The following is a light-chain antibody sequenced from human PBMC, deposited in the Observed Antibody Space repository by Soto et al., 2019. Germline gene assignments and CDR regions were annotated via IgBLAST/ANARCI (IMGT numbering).Light chain of an antibody. CDR2: NVN. CDR3: CSYAGIYTLV. V-gene: IGLV2-11*01. CDR1: SSDVGGYHY. Sequence: HSALTQPRSVSGSPGQSVTIACTGTSSDVGGYHYVSWYQHHPGKAPKLMIFNVNERPSGVPARFSGSKSGNTASLTISGLQAEDEADYYCCSYAGIYTLVFGGGTKVTVL. J-gene: IGLJ2*01.